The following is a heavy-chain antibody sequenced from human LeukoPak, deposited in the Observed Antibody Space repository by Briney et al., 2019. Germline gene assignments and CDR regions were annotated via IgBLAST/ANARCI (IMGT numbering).Heavy chain of an antibody. J-gene: IGHJ6*02. CDR3: ARFHDYSNYGRYYYYGMDV. V-gene: IGHV3-48*03. CDR2: ISSSGSTI. CDR1: GFTFSSYE. D-gene: IGHD4-11*01. Sequence: PGGSLRLSCAASGFTFSSYEMNWVRQAPGKGLEWVSYISSSGSTIYYADSVKGPFTISRDNAKNSLYLQMNSLRAEDTAVYYCARFHDYSNYGRYYYYGMDVWGQGTTVTASS.